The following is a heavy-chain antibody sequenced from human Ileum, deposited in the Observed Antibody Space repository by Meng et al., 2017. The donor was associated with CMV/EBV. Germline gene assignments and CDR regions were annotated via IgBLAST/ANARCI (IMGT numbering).Heavy chain of an antibody. CDR3: ARQGSMVRGVIPFVGY. CDR2: IYPGDSDT. Sequence: GESLKISCKGSGYSFTSYWIGWVRQMPGKGLEWTGTIYPGDSDTRYSPSFQGQVTISADKSISTVYLQWNSLKASDTAMYYCARQGSMVRGVIPFVGYWGQGTLVTVSS. D-gene: IGHD3-10*01. V-gene: IGHV5-51*01. CDR1: GYSFTSYW. J-gene: IGHJ4*02.